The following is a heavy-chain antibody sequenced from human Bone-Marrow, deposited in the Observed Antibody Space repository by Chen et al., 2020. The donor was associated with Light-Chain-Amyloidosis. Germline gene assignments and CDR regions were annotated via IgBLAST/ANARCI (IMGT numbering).Heavy chain of an antibody. CDR3: ARRRDGYNFDY. CDR1: GYTFPNYW. V-gene: IGHV5-51*01. D-gene: IGHD5-12*01. J-gene: IGHJ4*02. Sequence: EVQLEQSGPEVKKPGESLKISCKGSGYTFPNYWIGWVRQMPGKGLEWMWVIYTIDADARYSPSFEGQVTISADKSITTAYLQWRSLKASDTAMYCCARRRDGYNFDYWGQGTLVTVSS. CDR2: IYTIDADA.